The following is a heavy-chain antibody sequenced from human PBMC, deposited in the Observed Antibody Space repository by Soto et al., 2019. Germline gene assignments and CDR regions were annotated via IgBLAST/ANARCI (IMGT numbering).Heavy chain of an antibody. J-gene: IGHJ4*02. Sequence: GGSLRLSCAASGFTFSSYAMSWVRQAPGKGLEWVSAISGSGGSTYYADSVKGRFTISRDNSKNTLYLQMNSLRAEDTAVYYGAKEHYFCGGYLKNLYYFDYWGQGTLVTVSS. CDR1: GFTFSSYA. V-gene: IGHV3-23*01. D-gene: IGHD3-3*01. CDR2: ISGSGGST. CDR3: AKEHYFCGGYLKNLYYFDY.